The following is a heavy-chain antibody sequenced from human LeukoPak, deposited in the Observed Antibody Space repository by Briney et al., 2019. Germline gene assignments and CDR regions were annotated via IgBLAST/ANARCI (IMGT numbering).Heavy chain of an antibody. D-gene: IGHD1-26*01. CDR1: GFTFSSYA. Sequence: PGGSLRLSCAASGFTFSSYAMSWVRQAPGKGLEWVSSISYTGTYIYYADSVKGRFTISRDNAQNSLYLQMNSLRAEDTAVYYCVRDRGSYRPIDYWGQGTLVPVSS. J-gene: IGHJ4*02. CDR3: VRDRGSYRPIDY. CDR2: ISYTGTYI. V-gene: IGHV3-21*04.